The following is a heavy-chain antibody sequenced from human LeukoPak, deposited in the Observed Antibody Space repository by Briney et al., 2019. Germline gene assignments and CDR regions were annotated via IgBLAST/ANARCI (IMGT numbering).Heavy chain of an antibody. J-gene: IGHJ4*02. D-gene: IGHD6-13*01. Sequence: PGGSLRLSCAASGFTVSSNYMSWVRQAPGKGLEWVSVIYSGGSTYYADSVKGRFTISRDNSKNTLYLQMNSLRAEDTAVYYCARDPSIAAAGPDGYWGQGTLVTVSS. CDR2: IYSGGST. V-gene: IGHV3-66*01. CDR3: ARDPSIAAAGPDGY. CDR1: GFTVSSNY.